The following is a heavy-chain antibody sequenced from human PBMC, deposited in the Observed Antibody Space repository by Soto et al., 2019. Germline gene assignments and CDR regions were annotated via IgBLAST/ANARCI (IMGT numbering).Heavy chain of an antibody. CDR1: GYRFTSFW. CDR3: ARHGYSSSWYPDY. CDR2: IYPGGSDA. V-gene: IGHV5-51*01. J-gene: IGHJ4*02. Sequence: GESLMISCKGSGYRFTSFWIGWVRQMPGKGLGWIGIIYPGGSDARYSLSLQGQVNISADESINTAYLQWSRLKASDTAMYFCARHGYSSSWYPDYWGQRTQVPVSP. D-gene: IGHD6-13*01.